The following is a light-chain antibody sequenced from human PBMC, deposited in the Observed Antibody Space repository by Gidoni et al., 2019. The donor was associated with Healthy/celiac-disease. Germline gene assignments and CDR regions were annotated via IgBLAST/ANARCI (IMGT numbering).Light chain of an antibody. CDR2: KAS. J-gene: IGKJ2*01. Sequence: DIQMTQSPSTLSASVGDRVTITCRASQSISSWLAWYQQKPGKAPKLLIYKASSLESGVPSRFSGSGSWIAFTLTISSLQPDDFVTYYCHQYNSYSYTFGQGTKLELK. V-gene: IGKV1-5*03. CDR1: QSISSW. CDR3: HQYNSYSYT.